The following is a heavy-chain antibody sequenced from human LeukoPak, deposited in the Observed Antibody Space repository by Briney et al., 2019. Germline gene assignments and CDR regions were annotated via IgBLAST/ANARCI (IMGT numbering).Heavy chain of an antibody. V-gene: IGHV3-30*18. D-gene: IGHD3-3*01. J-gene: IGHJ4*02. CDR1: GFTFSSYG. CDR2: ISYDGSNK. Sequence: PGRSLRLSCAASGFTFSSYGMHWVRQAPGKGLEWVAVISYDGSNKYYADSVKGRFTISRDNSKNTLYLQMNSLRAEDTAVYYCAKAELVFWSGYFPPATLPDYWGQGTLVTVSS. CDR3: AKAELVFWSGYFPPATLPDY.